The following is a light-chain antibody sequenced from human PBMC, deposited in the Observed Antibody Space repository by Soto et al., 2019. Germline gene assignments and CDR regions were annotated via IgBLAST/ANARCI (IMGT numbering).Light chain of an antibody. CDR2: DTV. J-gene: IGKJ4*01. CDR3: QQRSNWLT. Sequence: EIVLTQSPATLSLSPGERATLSCMASQSISSYLAWYQQKPGQAPRLLIYDTVIRATGIPARFSGSGSGTDFTLTISSLEPEDFATYYCQQRSNWLTFGGGTRVEIK. CDR1: QSISSY. V-gene: IGKV3-11*01.